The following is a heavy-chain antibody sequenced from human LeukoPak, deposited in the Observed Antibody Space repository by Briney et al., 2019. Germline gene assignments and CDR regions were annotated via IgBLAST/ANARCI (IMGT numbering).Heavy chain of an antibody. CDR2: ISFSVNTK. J-gene: IGHJ6*02. V-gene: IGHV3-48*04. D-gene: IGHD6-19*01. CDR3: ARDRDSGWGFYYYYGMDV. Sequence: GGSLRLSCAASGFTFSDYSMNWVRQAPGKGLEWVSYISFSVNTKFYADSVKGRFTISRDNAKNSLYLQMNSLRAEDTAVYYCARDRDSGWGFYYYYGMDVWGQGTTVTVSS. CDR1: GFTFSDYS.